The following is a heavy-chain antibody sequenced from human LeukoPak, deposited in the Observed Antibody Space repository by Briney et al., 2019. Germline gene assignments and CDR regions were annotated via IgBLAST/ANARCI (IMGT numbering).Heavy chain of an antibody. Sequence: GGSLRLSCAASGFTFSSYGMHWVRQAPGKGLEWVAVIWYDGSNKYYADSVKGRFTISRDNSKNTLYLQMNSLRAEDTAVYYCARAPGWRWELLNYYYYGMDVWGQGTTVTVSS. CDR2: IWYDGSNK. V-gene: IGHV3-33*01. J-gene: IGHJ6*02. CDR3: ARAPGWRWELLNYYYYGMDV. D-gene: IGHD1-26*01. CDR1: GFTFSSYG.